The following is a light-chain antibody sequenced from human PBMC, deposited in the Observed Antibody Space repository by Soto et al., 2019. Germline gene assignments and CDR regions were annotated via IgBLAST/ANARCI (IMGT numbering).Light chain of an antibody. CDR1: QSVNSN. Sequence: IGMTQSPATLSVSPGERATLSCRASQSVNSNVAWYQQKPGQAPRLLIYAASTRATGIPPRFSGSGSGTEFTLTISSLQSEDFAVYYCQQYTNWPPLTFGGGTKVDIK. CDR2: AAS. J-gene: IGKJ4*01. V-gene: IGKV3-15*01. CDR3: QQYTNWPPLT.